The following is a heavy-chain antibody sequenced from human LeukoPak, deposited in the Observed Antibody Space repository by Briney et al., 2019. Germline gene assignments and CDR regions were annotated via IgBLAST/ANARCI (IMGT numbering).Heavy chain of an antibody. V-gene: IGHV3-53*01. D-gene: IGHD1-26*01. CDR2: IYSDNT. CDR1: GFTVSSNS. CDR3: ARDRGSVGAYYDY. J-gene: IGHJ4*02. Sequence: GGSLRLSCTVSGFTVSSNSMSWVRQAPGKGLEWVSFIYSDNTHYSDSVKGRFTISRDNSKNTLYLQMNSLRAEDTAVYYCARDRGSVGAYYDYWGQGTLVTVSS.